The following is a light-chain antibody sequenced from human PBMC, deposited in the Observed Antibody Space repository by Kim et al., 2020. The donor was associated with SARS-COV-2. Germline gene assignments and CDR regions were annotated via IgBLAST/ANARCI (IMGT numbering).Light chain of an antibody. V-gene: IGLV3-21*04. CDR1: NIGSKS. CDR3: QGWDSSSDHPV. CDR2: YDS. Sequence: SYELTQPPSVSVAPGKTARITCGGNNIGSKSVYWYQQKPGQAPVLVIYYDSDRPSGIPERFSGSNSGNTATLTISRVEAGDEADYYCQGWDSSSDHPVFG. J-gene: IGLJ2*01.